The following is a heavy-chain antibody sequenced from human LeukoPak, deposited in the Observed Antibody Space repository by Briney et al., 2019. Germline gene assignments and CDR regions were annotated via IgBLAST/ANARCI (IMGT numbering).Heavy chain of an antibody. CDR2: ISSSGGST. CDR3: ARGDYSNAYRRYYYMDV. D-gene: IGHD4-11*01. J-gene: IGHJ6*03. V-gene: IGHV3-64*01. CDR1: GFTSGSYT. Sequence: GGSLRLSCEASGFTSGSYTMHWVRQGPGKGLEYVSGISSSGGSTYYANSVKGRFTISRDNSKNTLYLQMGSLRAEDMAVYYCARGDYSNAYRRYYYMDVWGKGTTVTVSS.